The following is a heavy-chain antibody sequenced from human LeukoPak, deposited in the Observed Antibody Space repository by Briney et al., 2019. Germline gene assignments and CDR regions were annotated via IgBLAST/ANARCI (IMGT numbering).Heavy chain of an antibody. D-gene: IGHD1-26*01. V-gene: IGHV3-48*02. CDR1: GFTFSSNY. Sequence: PGGSLRLSCAASGFTFSSNYMSWVRQAPGKGLEWVSYISSSSSMIYYADSVKGRFTISRDNAKNSLYLQMRSLRDEDPACYDTAGDYCERPARVPYYDYWGQGTLVTVSS. CDR3: AGDYCERPARVPYYDY. CDR2: ISSSSSMI. J-gene: IGHJ4*02.